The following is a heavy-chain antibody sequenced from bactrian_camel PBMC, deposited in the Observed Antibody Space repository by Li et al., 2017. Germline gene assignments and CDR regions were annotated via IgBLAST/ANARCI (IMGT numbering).Heavy chain of an antibody. CDR2: IDADGGST. D-gene: IGHD1*01. CDR1: GTSYSSTC. Sequence: HVQLVESGGGLVQPGGSLRLSCVVSGTSYSSTCLGWFRQAPGKEREGVAAIDADGGSTYRDSVKGRFTISKDNAKNTLYLQMDNLKPEDTAMYYCAVDKSIGAVAVRATPYFAFRGRGTQVTVS. J-gene: IGHJ6*01. V-gene: IGHV3S1*01. CDR3: AVDKSIGAVAVRATPYFAF.